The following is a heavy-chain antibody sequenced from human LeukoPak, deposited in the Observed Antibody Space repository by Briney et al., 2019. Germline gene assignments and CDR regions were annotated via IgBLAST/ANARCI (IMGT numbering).Heavy chain of an antibody. J-gene: IGHJ6*03. D-gene: IGHD3-22*01. Sequence: ASVKVSCKASGYTFTSYGISWVRQAPGQGLEWMGWISAYNGNTNYAQKLQGRVTMTTDTSTSTAYMELRSLRSDDTAVYYCARGISSGYYYYDYYMDVWGKGTTVTVSS. CDR1: GYTFTSYG. CDR3: ARGISSGYYYYDYYMDV. V-gene: IGHV1-18*01. CDR2: ISAYNGNT.